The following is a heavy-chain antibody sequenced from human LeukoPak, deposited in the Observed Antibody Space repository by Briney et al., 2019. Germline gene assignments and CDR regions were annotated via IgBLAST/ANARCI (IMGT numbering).Heavy chain of an antibody. J-gene: IGHJ4*02. D-gene: IGHD3/OR15-3a*01. V-gene: IGHV4-38-2*02. CDR1: GYSIRSGYY. CDR3: ARGATSYYDIW. CDR2: IYLSGST. Sequence: SETLSLTCSVSGYSIRSGYYWGWIRQPPGKGLEWIGSIYLSGSTFYNPSLKSRVTISLDTSNNQFSLKLSSVSVADTAVYYCARGATSYYDIWGGQGTLVTVSS.